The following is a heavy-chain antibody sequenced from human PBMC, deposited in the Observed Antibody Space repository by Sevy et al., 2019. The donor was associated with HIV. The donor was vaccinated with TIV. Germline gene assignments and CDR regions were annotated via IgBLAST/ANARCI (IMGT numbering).Heavy chain of an antibody. J-gene: IGHJ6*02. D-gene: IGHD3-3*01. Sequence: GGSLRLSCAASGFTFSDYNMNWVRQAPGKGLEWVSFISSGSGFIYYAHSVKGRFTISRDNAKNSLFLQMNSLRADDTAVYFCARDKTILEGRYGMDVWGQGTTVTVSS. CDR1: GFTFSDYN. V-gene: IGHV3-21*01. CDR2: ISSGSGFI. CDR3: ARDKTILEGRYGMDV.